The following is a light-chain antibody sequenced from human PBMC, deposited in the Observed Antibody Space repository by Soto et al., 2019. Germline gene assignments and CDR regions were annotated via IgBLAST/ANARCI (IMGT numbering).Light chain of an antibody. CDR3: QQYNNWPPLT. V-gene: IGKV3-15*01. CDR2: GAS. CDR1: QSVSSN. Sequence: EIVMTQSPATLSVSPGERATLSCRASQSVSSNLAWYQQKPGQAPRLLIYGASTRATGIPARFSGSGSGTEFTLTISSLLSEDFALYYCQQYNNWPPLTFGGGTKVEIK. J-gene: IGKJ4*01.